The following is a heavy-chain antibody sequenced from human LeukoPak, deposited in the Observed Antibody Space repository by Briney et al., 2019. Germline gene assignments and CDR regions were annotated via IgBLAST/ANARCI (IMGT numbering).Heavy chain of an antibody. V-gene: IGHV3-74*01. CDR3: ARRGDSDLDY. J-gene: IGHJ4*02. CDR2: IYSNGSKT. CDR1: GFTFSNFW. D-gene: IGHD2-21*01. Sequence: PGGSLRLSCAASGFTFSNFWMHWVRQAPGKGLVWVSGIYSNGSKTIYADSVKGRFTISRGNAKNTLYLQMNSLRAEDTAVYYCARRGDSDLDYWGQGTLVTVSS.